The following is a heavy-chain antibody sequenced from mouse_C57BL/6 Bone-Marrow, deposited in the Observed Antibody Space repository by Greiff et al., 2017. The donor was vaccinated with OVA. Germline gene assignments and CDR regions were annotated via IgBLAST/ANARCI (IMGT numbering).Heavy chain of an antibody. CDR1: GYSFTSYY. V-gene: IGHV1-66*01. D-gene: IGHD6-1*01. CDR3: ARSLFAWFAY. CDR2: IYPGSGNT. Sequence: QVQLKESGPELVKPGASVKISCKASGYSFTSYYIHWVKQRPGQGLEWIGWIYPGSGNTKYNEKFKGKATLTADTSSSTAYMQLSSLTSEDSAVYYGARSLFAWFAYWGQGTLVTVSA. J-gene: IGHJ3*01.